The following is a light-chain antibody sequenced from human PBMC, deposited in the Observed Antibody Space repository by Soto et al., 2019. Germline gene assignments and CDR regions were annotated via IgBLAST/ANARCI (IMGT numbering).Light chain of an antibody. CDR1: QSIRSY. J-gene: IGKJ4*01. CDR3: KRSYSTPLS. V-gene: IGKV1-39*01. Sequence: DVQLTQSPSSLSASVGDRVTITCRASQSIRSYLNWYQQKPGKATKLLIYSASSLHSGVTSGFSGSGSGKNFSLSISRLPPEEFATYCCKRSYSTPLSFGGRTKVEI. CDR2: SAS.